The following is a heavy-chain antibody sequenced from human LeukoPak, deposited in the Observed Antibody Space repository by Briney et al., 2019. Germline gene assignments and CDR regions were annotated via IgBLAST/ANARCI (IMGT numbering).Heavy chain of an antibody. J-gene: IGHJ4*02. CDR2: IKEDGSEK. V-gene: IGHV3-7*02. Sequence: GGSLRLSCAASGFTFSNYWMSWVRQAPGKGLEWVANIKEDGSEKYHVDSVKGRFTVTRDNAKNSLYLQMNSLRAEDTAVYYCARLQKRDSRDYWGQGTLVTVSS. D-gene: IGHD5-24*01. CDR3: ARLQKRDSRDY. CDR1: GFTFSNYW.